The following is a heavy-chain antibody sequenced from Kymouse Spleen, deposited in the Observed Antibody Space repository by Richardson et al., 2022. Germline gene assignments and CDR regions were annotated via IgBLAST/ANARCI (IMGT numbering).Heavy chain of an antibody. V-gene: IGHV4-34*01. Sequence: QVQLQQWGAGLLKPSETLSLTCAVYGGSFSGYYWSWIRQPPGKGLEWIGEINHSGSTNYNPSLKSRVTISVDTSKNQFSLKLSSVTAADTAVYYCARTVGATYYFDYWGQGTLVTVSS. CDR3: ARTVGATYYFDY. CDR2: INHSGST. J-gene: IGHJ4*02. CDR1: GGSFSGYY. D-gene: IGHD1-26*01.